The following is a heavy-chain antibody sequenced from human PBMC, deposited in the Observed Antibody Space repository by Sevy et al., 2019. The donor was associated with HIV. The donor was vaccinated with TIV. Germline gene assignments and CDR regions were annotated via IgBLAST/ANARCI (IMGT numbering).Heavy chain of an antibody. CDR1: GGTFSSYA. Sequence: ATVKVSCKASGGTFSSYAISWVRQAPRQGLEWTGGIIPIFGTANYAQKFQGRVTITADVSTSTAYMELSSLRSEDTAVYYCARSGGAAAGTGAFDIWGQGTMVTVSS. CDR2: IIPIFGTA. CDR3: ARSGGAAAGTGAFDI. V-gene: IGHV1-69*13. D-gene: IGHD6-13*01. J-gene: IGHJ3*02.